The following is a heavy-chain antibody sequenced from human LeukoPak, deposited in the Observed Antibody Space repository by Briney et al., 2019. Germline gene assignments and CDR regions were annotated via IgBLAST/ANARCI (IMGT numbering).Heavy chain of an antibody. Sequence: SVKVSCKASGGTFSSYAISWVRQAPGQGLEWMGGIIPIFGTANYAQKFQGRVTITADESTSTAYMELSSLRSEDTAVYYSARVPSPYCSSTSCHNWFDPWGQGTLVTVSS. CDR3: ARVPSPYCSSTSCHNWFDP. J-gene: IGHJ5*02. CDR2: IIPIFGTA. CDR1: GGTFSSYA. V-gene: IGHV1-69*13. D-gene: IGHD2-2*01.